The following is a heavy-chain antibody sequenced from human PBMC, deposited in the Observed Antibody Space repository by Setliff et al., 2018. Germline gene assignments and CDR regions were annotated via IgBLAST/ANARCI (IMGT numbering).Heavy chain of an antibody. CDR2: FYHSASS. V-gene: IGHV4-59*08. CDR1: GGSISSDY. D-gene: IGHD3-9*01. CDR3: AHSTTFDLHHDY. J-gene: IGHJ4*02. Sequence: PSETLSLTCNVSGGSISSDYWAWIRQPPGKALEWIGYFYHSASSNYNPSLKGRVTMSADTSKKQLYLSLTSVSVADTAMYYCAHSTTFDLHHDYWGQGALVTVSS.